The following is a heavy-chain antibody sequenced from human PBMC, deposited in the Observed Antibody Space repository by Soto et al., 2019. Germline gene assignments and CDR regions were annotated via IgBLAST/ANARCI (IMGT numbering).Heavy chain of an antibody. CDR1: GFTFNTYA. CDR3: AREYSLAVVLPGY. CDR2: IWYDGSNK. Sequence: QVQLVESGGGVVQPGRSLRLSCAASGFTFNTYAMYWVRQTPGKGLEWVAEIWYDGSNKYYADSVKGRFTISRDNSKNTVSLQKNSLRAEDTGVYYCAREYSLAVVLPGYWGQGTLVTVSS. V-gene: IGHV3-33*01. J-gene: IGHJ4*02. D-gene: IGHD2-15*01.